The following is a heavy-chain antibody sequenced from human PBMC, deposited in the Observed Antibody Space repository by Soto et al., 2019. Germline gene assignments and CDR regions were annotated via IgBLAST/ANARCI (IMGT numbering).Heavy chain of an antibody. V-gene: IGHV3-30*18. CDR1: GFTFSSYG. CDR2: ISYDGSNK. CDR3: AKDRGPQLWLPTSYYFDY. J-gene: IGHJ4*02. D-gene: IGHD6-19*01. Sequence: GGSLSLSCAASGFTFSSYGMDWVRQAPGKGLEWVAVISYDGSNKYYADSVKGRFTISRDNSKNTLYLQMNSLRAEDTAVYYCAKDRGPQLWLPTSYYFDYWGQGTLVTVSS.